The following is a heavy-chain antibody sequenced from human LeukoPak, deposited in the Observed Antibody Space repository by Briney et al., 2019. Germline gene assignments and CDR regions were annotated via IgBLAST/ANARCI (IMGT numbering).Heavy chain of an antibody. CDR2: INPNSGGT. CDR3: ARDLSYYDFWSGYLRDY. V-gene: IGHV1-2*02. CDR1: GYTFTGYY. D-gene: IGHD3-3*01. J-gene: IGHJ4*02. Sequence: ASVKVSCKASGYTFTGYYMHWVRQAPGQGLEWMGWINPNSGGTNYEKKFQGRVTMTRDTSISTAYMELSRLRSDDTAVYYCARDLSYYDFWSGYLRDYWGQGTLVTVSS.